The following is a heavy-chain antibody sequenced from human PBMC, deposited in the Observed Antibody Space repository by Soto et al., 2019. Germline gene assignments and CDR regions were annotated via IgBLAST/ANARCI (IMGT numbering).Heavy chain of an antibody. D-gene: IGHD2-21*02. CDR2: IYWDDDK. CDR3: IQSRCGGDCLQSYASYYYYGMDV. V-gene: IGHV2-5*02. CDR1: GFSLSTSGVG. J-gene: IGHJ6*02. Sequence: SGPTLVNPTQTLTLTCTFSGFSLSTSGVGVGWIRQPPGKALEWLALIYWDDDKRYSPSLRSRLTITKDTSKNQVVLTMTNIDPVDTATYYCIQSRCGGDCLQSYASYYYYGMDVWGQGTTVTVS.